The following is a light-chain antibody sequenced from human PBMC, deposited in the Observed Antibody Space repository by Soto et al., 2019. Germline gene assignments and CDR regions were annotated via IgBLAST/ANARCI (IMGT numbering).Light chain of an antibody. CDR1: SSAVDGYNF. CDR2: EVI. J-gene: IGLJ1*01. V-gene: IGLV2-8*01. Sequence: SALTQPRSASGSPGQSVTISCTGTSSAVDGYNFVSWYKQHPGKAPKLMIYEVIKRPSGVPDRLSVSKSGNTASLTVSGLQAEDEADYYCCSYAGSKNNVFGTGTKVTVL. CDR3: CSYAGSKNNV.